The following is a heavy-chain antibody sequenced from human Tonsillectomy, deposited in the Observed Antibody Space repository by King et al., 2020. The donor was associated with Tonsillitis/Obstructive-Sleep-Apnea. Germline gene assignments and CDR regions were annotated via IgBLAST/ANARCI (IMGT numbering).Heavy chain of an antibody. CDR1: GFSFSSYA. V-gene: IGHV3-30*04. CDR3: ASVDAMIVVFTYFDY. J-gene: IGHJ4*02. CDR2: ISSDGNNK. Sequence: QVQLVESGGGVVQPGRSLRLSCAASGFSFSSYAMHWVRQAPGRGLEWVAVISSDGNNKYYADSVKGRFTISRDNSKNTVYLQMNSLRAEDTAVYYCASVDAMIVVFTYFDYWGQGTLVTVSS. D-gene: IGHD3-22*01.